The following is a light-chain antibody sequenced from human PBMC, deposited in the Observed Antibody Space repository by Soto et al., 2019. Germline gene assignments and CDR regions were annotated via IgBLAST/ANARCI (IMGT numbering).Light chain of an antibody. J-gene: IGLJ1*01. Sequence: QYALTQPPSVSGAPGQRVTISCTGSSSTIGAGYDVHWYQQLPGTAPKLLIYGNSNRPSGVPDRFSGSKSGTSASLAITGLRAEDEADYYCQSYDSSLSVLYVFGTGTKVTVL. CDR3: QSYDSSLSVLYV. CDR1: SSTIGAGYD. CDR2: GNS. V-gene: IGLV1-40*01.